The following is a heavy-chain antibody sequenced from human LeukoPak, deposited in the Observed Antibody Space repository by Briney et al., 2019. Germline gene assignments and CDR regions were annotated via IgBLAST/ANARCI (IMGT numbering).Heavy chain of an antibody. Sequence: PGGSLRLSCTVSGFTVSSNSMSWVRQAPGKGLEWVSFIYSDNTHYSDSVKGRFTISRDNSKNTLYLQMNSLRAEDTAVYYCVPRKEWSCYMGVWNKGTTVTVSS. D-gene: IGHD3-3*01. J-gene: IGHJ6*03. V-gene: IGHV3-53*01. CDR2: IYSDNT. CDR3: VPRKEWSCYMGV. CDR1: GFTVSSNS.